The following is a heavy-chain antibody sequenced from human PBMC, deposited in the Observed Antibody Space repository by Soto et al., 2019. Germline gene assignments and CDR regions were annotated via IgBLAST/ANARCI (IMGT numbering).Heavy chain of an antibody. CDR3: ARARRFNYYYMDV. CDR1: GFTFSSYA. V-gene: IGHV3-64*01. J-gene: IGHJ6*03. CDR2: ISSNGGST. Sequence: GGSLRLSCAASGFTFSSYAMHWVRQAPGKGLEYVSAISSNGGSTYYANSVKGRFTISRDNSKNTLYLQMGSLRAEDMAVYYCARARRFNYYYMDVWGKGTTVTVSS. D-gene: IGHD3-3*01.